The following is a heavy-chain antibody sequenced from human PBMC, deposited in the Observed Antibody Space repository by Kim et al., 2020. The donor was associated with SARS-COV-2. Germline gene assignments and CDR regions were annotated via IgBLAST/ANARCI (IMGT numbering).Heavy chain of an antibody. Sequence: SLKSRVTISVDTSKNPFSLKLSSVTAADTAVYYCARDLRGVAATDDAFDIWGQGTMVTVSS. D-gene: IGHD2-15*01. CDR3: ARDLRGVAATDDAFDI. J-gene: IGHJ3*02. V-gene: IGHV4-59*01.